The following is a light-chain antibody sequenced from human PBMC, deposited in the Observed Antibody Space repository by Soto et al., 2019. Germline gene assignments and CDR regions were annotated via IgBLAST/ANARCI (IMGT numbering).Light chain of an antibody. CDR1: QSVSSNY. CDR3: QQYGRPPWT. V-gene: IGKV3-20*01. CDR2: DAS. J-gene: IGKJ1*01. Sequence: DTVWTHSPGTLSLPPGERATLSCRASQSVSSNYVAWFQQKTGQAPRLLIYDASSRATGIPDRFSGRGSGTDFTLTISGLEPEDFAVYYCQQYGRPPWTFGQGTKL.